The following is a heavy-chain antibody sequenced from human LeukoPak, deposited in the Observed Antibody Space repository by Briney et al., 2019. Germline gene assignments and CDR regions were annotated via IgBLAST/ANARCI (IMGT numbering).Heavy chain of an antibody. D-gene: IGHD6-13*01. CDR1: GFIFDDYA. CDR3: AKDRGYSSSFFEI. Sequence: GGSLRLSCAASGFIFDDYAMHWVRQAPGKGLEWVSGISWSSGKIDYADSVKGRFTISRDNAKNSLYLQMNSLRVEDMALYYCAKDRGYSSSFFEIWGQGTLVTVSS. J-gene: IGHJ4*02. V-gene: IGHV3-9*03. CDR2: ISWSSGKI.